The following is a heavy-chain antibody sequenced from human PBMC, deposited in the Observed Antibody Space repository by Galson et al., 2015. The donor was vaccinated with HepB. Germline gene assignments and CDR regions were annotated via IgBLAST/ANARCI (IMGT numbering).Heavy chain of an antibody. CDR2: LTQSGST. CDR3: VRYHCTSTSCYLRY. CDR1: GGFFSGNY. V-gene: IGHV4-34*01. Sequence: SETLSLTCAVYGGFFSGNYWTWIRQPPGKGLEWIGGLTQSGSTNIKPSLKRRITVSIDKSTNQVSLKLTSVTAADTAVYYCVRYHCTSTSCYLRYWGQGTLVTVSS. J-gene: IGHJ4*02. D-gene: IGHD2-2*01.